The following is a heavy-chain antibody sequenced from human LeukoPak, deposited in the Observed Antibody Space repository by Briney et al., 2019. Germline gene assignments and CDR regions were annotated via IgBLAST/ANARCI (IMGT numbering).Heavy chain of an antibody. CDR2: IIPILGIA. Sequence: SVKVSCKASGGTFSSYAISWVRQAPGQGLEWMGRIIPILGIANYAQKFQGRVTITADKSTSTAYTELSSLRSEDTAVYYCARGGSIAAAGTYYYYGMDVWGQGTTVTVSS. D-gene: IGHD6-13*01. CDR3: ARGGSIAAAGTYYYYGMDV. CDR1: GGTFSSYA. V-gene: IGHV1-69*04. J-gene: IGHJ6*02.